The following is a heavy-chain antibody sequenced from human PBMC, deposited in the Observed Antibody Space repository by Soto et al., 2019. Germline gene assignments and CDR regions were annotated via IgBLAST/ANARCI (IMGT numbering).Heavy chain of an antibody. Sequence: SETLSLTCTVSGGSISRYFWSWIRQPPGKGLEWIGYIYYSGSTDYNPSLKSRVTISVDTSKNQFSLKLSSVTAADTAVYYCARAGYNIDYWGQGTLVTVSS. V-gene: IGHV4-59*01. CDR3: ARAGYNIDY. CDR1: GGSISRYF. J-gene: IGHJ4*02. D-gene: IGHD5-12*01. CDR2: IYYSGST.